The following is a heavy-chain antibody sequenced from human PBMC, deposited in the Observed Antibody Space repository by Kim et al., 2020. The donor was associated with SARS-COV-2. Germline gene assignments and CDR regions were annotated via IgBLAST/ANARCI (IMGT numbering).Heavy chain of an antibody. D-gene: IGHD2-21*02. Sequence: GGSLRLSCEVSGFNFNSYSMNWVRQAPGKGLEWVSGISWNSGSIGYADSVKGRFTISRDNAKSSLYLQMNSLRGEDTALYYCARNMWADVVTAVDVWGKGTTVIVSS. J-gene: IGHJ6*04. CDR1: GFNFNSYS. CDR3: ARNMWADVVTAVDV. CDR2: ISWNSGSI. V-gene: IGHV3-9*01.